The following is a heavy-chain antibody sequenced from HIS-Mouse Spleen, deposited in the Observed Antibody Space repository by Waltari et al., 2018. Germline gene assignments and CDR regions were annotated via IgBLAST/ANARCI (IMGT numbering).Heavy chain of an antibody. J-gene: IGHJ4*02. CDR1: GYTFTGYY. V-gene: IGHV1-2*02. CDR3: ARESPHRERDGYFDY. CDR2: INPNSGGT. D-gene: IGHD1-26*01. Sequence: QVQLVQSGAEVKKPGASVKVSCKASGYTFTGYYMHWVRQAPGQGLEWMGWINPNSGGTNYAQKFQGRVTMTRDTSISTAYMELSRLRSDDTAVYYCARESPHRERDGYFDYWGQGTLVTVSS.